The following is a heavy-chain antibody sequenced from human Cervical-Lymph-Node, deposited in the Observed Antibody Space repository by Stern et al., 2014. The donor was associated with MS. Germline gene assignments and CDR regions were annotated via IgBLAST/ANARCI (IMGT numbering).Heavy chain of an antibody. D-gene: IGHD5-12*01. Sequence: VQLVESGADVKKPGASVEVSCKASGYTFTYYPIHWVRQAPGQSLELMGWINAANGNAKYSQKFQGRVTVSRDTSASTAYMELSSLRPEDTAVYYCATSGDTGSLDYWGQGTLVTVSS. V-gene: IGHV1-3*01. CDR1: GYTFTYYP. CDR2: INAANGNA. CDR3: ATSGDTGSLDY. J-gene: IGHJ4*02.